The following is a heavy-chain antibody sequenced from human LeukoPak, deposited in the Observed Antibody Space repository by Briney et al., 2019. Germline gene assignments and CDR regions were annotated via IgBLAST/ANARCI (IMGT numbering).Heavy chain of an antibody. CDR1: GGSFSGCY. CDR3: ARAQGYCSSTSCYSPSKSFDY. D-gene: IGHD2-2*01. Sequence: SETLSLTCAVYGGSFSGCYWSWIRQPPGKGLEWIGEINHSGSTNYNPSLKSRVTISVDTSKNQFSLKLSSVTAADTAVYYCARAQGYCSSTSCYSPSKSFDYWGQGTLVTVSS. J-gene: IGHJ4*02. V-gene: IGHV4-34*01. CDR2: INHSGST.